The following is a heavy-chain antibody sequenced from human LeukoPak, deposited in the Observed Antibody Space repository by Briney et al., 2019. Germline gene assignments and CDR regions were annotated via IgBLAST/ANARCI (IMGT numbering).Heavy chain of an antibody. J-gene: IGHJ4*02. CDR1: GFTFSSYW. Sequence: GGSLRLSCAASGFTFSSYWMSWVRQAPGKGLEWVATIRQDGSQKYYVDSVKGRFTISRDNAKNSLYLQMNSLRAEDTAVYYCARDHSSWYHWAPVDYWGQGTLVAVSS. D-gene: IGHD6-13*01. CDR2: IRQDGSQK. V-gene: IGHV3-7*01. CDR3: ARDHSSWYHWAPVDY.